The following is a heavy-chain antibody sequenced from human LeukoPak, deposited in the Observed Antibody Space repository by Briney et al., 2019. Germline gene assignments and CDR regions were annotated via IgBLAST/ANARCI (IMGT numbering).Heavy chain of an antibody. J-gene: IGHJ6*02. CDR2: INHSGST. V-gene: IGHV4-34*01. CDR3: ARERYRYYDSKGEGMDV. Sequence: SETLSLTCAVYGGSFSGYYWNWIRQPPGKGLEWIGEINHSGSTNYNPSLKCRVTISVVTSKNQFSLKLSSVTAADTAVYYCARERYRYYDSKGEGMDVWGQGTTVTVSS. CDR1: GGSFSGYY. D-gene: IGHD3-22*01.